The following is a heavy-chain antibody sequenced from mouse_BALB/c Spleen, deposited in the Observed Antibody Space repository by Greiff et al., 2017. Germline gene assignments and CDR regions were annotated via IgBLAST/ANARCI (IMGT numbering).Heavy chain of an antibody. D-gene: IGHD2-4*01. J-gene: IGHJ4*01. CDR2: INPSSGYT. Sequence: QVQLKESAAELARPGASVKMSCKASGYTFTSYTMHWVKQRPGQGLEWIGYINPSSGYTEYNQKFKDKTTLTADKSSSTAYMQLSSLTSEDSAVYYCARSGLNDYDGYAMDYWGQGTSVTVSS. CDR3: ARSGLNDYDGYAMDY. V-gene: IGHV1-4*02. CDR1: GYTFTSYT.